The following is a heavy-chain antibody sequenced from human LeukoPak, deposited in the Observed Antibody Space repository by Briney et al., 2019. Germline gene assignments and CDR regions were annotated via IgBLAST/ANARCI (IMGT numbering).Heavy chain of an antibody. CDR1: GFTFSSYA. J-gene: IGHJ4*02. D-gene: IGHD3-10*01. V-gene: IGHV3-23*01. CDR3: AKGGPLWFGESFSYDY. Sequence: GGSLRLSCAASGFTFSSYAMSWVRQAPGKGLEWVSDISGSGGTTYYADSVKGRFTISRDNSKNTLYLQMNSLRAEDTAVYYCAKGGPLWFGESFSYDYWGQGALVTVSS. CDR2: ISGSGGTT.